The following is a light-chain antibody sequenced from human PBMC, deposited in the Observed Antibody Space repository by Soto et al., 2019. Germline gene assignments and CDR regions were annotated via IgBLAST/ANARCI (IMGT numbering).Light chain of an antibody. Sequence: ALTQPASVSGSPGQSITISCTGTSSDVGGYNYVSWYQQHPGKAPKLMIYDVSNRPSGVSNRFSGSKSGNTASLTISGLQAEDEADYYCCAYAGSIEFGTGTKVTVL. CDR2: DVS. CDR3: CAYAGSIE. CDR1: SSDVGGYNY. J-gene: IGLJ1*01. V-gene: IGLV2-14*01.